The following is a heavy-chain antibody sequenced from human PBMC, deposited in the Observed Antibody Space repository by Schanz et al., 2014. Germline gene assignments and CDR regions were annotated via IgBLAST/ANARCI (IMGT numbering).Heavy chain of an antibody. CDR1: GITFSSHS. V-gene: IGHV3-23*04. CDR3: AKDGPGGSGSYSADGGMDV. J-gene: IGHJ6*02. Sequence: EVHLVESGGGLVQPGGSLRLSCAASGITFSSHSFNWVRQAPGKGLEWVSAISGGGGTTYYTDSVKGRFTISRDNSKSTLYLQMNSLRAEDTAVYYCAKDGPGGSGSYSADGGMDVWGQGTTVTVSS. CDR2: ISGGGGTT. D-gene: IGHD3-10*01.